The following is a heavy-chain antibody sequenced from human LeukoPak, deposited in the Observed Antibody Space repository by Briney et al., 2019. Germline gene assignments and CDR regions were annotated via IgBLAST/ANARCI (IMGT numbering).Heavy chain of an antibody. CDR1: GGSISSYY. CDR3: ARLPYYDSSGSHGD. V-gene: IGHV4-59*08. J-gene: IGHJ4*02. D-gene: IGHD3-22*01. Sequence: SETLSLTCTVSGGSISSYYWSWIRQPPGKGLEWIGYIYYSGSTNYNPSLKSRVTISVDTSKNQFSLKLSSVTAADTAVYYCARLPYYDSSGSHGDWGQGTLVTVSS. CDR2: IYYSGST.